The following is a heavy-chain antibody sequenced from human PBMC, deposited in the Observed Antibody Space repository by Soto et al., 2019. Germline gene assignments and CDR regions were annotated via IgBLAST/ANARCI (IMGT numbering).Heavy chain of an antibody. J-gene: IGHJ6*02. Sequence: PGGSLILSCAASGFTFSSYAMSWVRQAPGKGLEWVSAISGSGGSTYYADSVRGRFTISRDNSKNTLYLQMNSLRAEDTAIYYCARAPYDVWSGSIHYYYGMDGWGQGTTVTV. CDR3: ARAPYDVWSGSIHYYYGMDG. CDR2: ISGSGGST. CDR1: GFTFSSYA. D-gene: IGHD3-3*01. V-gene: IGHV3-23*01.